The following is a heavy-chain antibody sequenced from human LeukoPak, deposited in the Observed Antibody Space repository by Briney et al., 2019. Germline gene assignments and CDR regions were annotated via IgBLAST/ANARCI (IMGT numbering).Heavy chain of an antibody. CDR3: ARDADYSSGWYVY. Sequence: GSVKVSCKASGYTFTGYYMHWVRQAPGQGLEWMGWINPNSGGTNYAQKFQGRVTMTRDTSISTAYMELSRLRSDDTAVYYCARDADYSSGWYVYWGQGILVTVSS. D-gene: IGHD6-19*01. J-gene: IGHJ4*02. CDR2: INPNSGGT. V-gene: IGHV1-2*02. CDR1: GYTFTGYY.